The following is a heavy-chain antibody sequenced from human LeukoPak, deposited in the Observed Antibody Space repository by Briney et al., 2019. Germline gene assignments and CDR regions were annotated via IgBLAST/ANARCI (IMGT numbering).Heavy chain of an antibody. CDR2: IIPIFGTA. V-gene: IGHV1-69*06. J-gene: IGHJ4*02. Sequence: SVKFSCQASGGTFSSYAISWVRQAPGQGLEWMGGIIPIFGTANYAQKFQGRVTITADKSTSTAYMELSSLRSEDTALYYCARVYYGSGSYYLAYWGQGTLVTVSS. CDR3: ARVYYGSGSYYLAY. D-gene: IGHD3-10*01. CDR1: GGTFSSYA.